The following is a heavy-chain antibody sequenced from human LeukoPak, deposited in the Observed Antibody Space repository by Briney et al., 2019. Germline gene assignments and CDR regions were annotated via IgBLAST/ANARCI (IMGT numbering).Heavy chain of an antibody. D-gene: IGHD3-22*01. CDR1: GYTFTSYG. J-gene: IGHJ4*02. V-gene: IGHV1-18*01. Sequence: ASVKVSCKASGYTFTSYGISWVRQAPGQGPEWMGWISAYNGNTNYAQKLQGRVTMTTDTSTSTAYMELRSLRSDDTAVYYCARGDYYDSSGYRDYWGQGTLVTVSS. CDR3: ARGDYYDSSGYRDY. CDR2: ISAYNGNT.